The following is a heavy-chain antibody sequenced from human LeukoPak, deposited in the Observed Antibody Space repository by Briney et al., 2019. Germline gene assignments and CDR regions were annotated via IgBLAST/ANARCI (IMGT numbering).Heavy chain of an antibody. CDR2: INPNSGGT. CDR3: ARGYYDSSDYASFQH. J-gene: IGHJ1*01. CDR1: GYTFSGYY. V-gene: IGHV1-2*02. D-gene: IGHD3-22*01. Sequence: GASVKVSCKASGYTFSGYYLHWVRQAPGQGLEWMGGINPNSGGTNSAQKVQGRFTITRDTSIITAYMELGRLRSDDTAVYFCARGYYDSSDYASFQHWGQGTLVTVSS.